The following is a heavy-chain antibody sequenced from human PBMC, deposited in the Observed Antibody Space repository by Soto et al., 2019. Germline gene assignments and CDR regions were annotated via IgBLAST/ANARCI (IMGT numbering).Heavy chain of an antibody. J-gene: IGHJ4*02. Sequence: ASVKVSCKASGYTFTSYAMHWVRQAPGQRLEWMGWINAGNGNTKYSQKFQGRVTITRDTSASTAYMELSSLRSEDTAVYYCAREARILYCSGGSCYGEKNYFDYWGQGTLVTVSS. CDR2: INAGNGNT. CDR1: GYTFTSYA. CDR3: AREARILYCSGGSCYGEKNYFDY. D-gene: IGHD2-15*01. V-gene: IGHV1-3*01.